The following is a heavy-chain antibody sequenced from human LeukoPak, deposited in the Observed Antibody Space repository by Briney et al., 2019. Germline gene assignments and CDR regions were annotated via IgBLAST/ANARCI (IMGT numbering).Heavy chain of an antibody. CDR1: GYSFTNYW. V-gene: IGHV5-51*01. D-gene: IGHD1-26*01. Sequence: GESLKISCKGSGYSFTNYWIGWVRQMPGKGLKWMGIIYPGDSDARYSPSFQGQVTISADKSISTAYLQWSSLKASDTAMYYCARRRDLYSGSYYPFDYWGQGTLVTVST. J-gene: IGHJ4*02. CDR2: IYPGDSDA. CDR3: ARRRDLYSGSYYPFDY.